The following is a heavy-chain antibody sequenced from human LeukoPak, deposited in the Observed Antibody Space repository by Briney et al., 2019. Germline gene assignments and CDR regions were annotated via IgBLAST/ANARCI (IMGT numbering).Heavy chain of an antibody. V-gene: IGHV3-64D*06. Sequence: GGSLRLSCSASGFTFSSYAMHWVRQAPGKGLEYVSAISSNGGSTYNADSVKGRFSISRDNSKNTLSLQMSSLRAEDTAVYYCAVAYGGYDWEGGFDYWGQGTLVTVSS. CDR3: AVAYGGYDWEGGFDY. D-gene: IGHD5-12*01. CDR2: ISSNGGST. J-gene: IGHJ4*02. CDR1: GFTFSSYA.